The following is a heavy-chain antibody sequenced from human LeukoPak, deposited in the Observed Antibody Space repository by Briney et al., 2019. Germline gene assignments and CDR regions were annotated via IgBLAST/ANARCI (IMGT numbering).Heavy chain of an antibody. D-gene: IGHD6-13*01. CDR2: IYYSGST. J-gene: IGHJ3*02. CDR3: ARDGGIAAAVDAFDI. CDR1: GGSISSSSYY. V-gene: IGHV4-39*07. Sequence: SETLSLTCTVSGGSISSSSYYWGWIRQPPGKGLEWIGSIYYSGSTYYNPSLKSRVTISVDTSKNQFSLKLSSVTAADTAVYYCARDGGIAAAVDAFDIWGQGTMVTVSS.